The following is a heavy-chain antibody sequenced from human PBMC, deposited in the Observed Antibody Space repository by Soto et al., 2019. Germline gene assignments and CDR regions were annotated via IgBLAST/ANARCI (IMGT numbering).Heavy chain of an antibody. J-gene: IGHJ4*02. CDR1: GGSFSGYY. CDR3: SRVCMSGPDFYYFNY. V-gene: IGHV4-34*01. D-gene: IGHD3-3*01. CDR2: INHSGST. Sequence: SETQSLTCAVYGGSFSGYYLSWIRQHTGKGLEWIGEINHSGSTNYNPSLKSRVTISVDTSKNQFSLKLSSVTAADTAVYYCSRVCMSGPDFYYFNYWGPRTLVSVS.